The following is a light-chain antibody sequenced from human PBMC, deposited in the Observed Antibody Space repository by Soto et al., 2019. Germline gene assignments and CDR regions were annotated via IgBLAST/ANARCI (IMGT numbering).Light chain of an antibody. CDR3: SSYTSSSTLEVV. V-gene: IGLV2-14*01. J-gene: IGLJ2*01. Sequence: QSVLTQPASVSGSPGQSITISCTGTSSDVGGYNYVSWYQQHPGKAPKLMIYDVSNRPSGVSNRFSGSKSGNTASLTISGLQAEDEDDYYCSSYTSSSTLEVVFGGGTKLTVL. CDR1: SSDVGGYNY. CDR2: DVS.